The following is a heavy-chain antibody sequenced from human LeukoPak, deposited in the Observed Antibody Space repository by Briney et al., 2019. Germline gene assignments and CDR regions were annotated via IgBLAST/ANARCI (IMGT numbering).Heavy chain of an antibody. CDR2: IYHGGST. J-gene: IGHJ6*03. V-gene: IGHV4-30-2*01. D-gene: IGHD6-6*01. CDR1: GGSISSGGYY. Sequence: PSETLSLTCTVSGGSISSGGYYWSWIRQPPGKGLEWIGYIYHGGSTYYNPSLKSRVTISVDRSKNQFSLKLSSVTAADTAVYYCAKTIRERDSSSWKYYYYYMDVWGKGTTVTVSS. CDR3: AKTIRERDSSSWKYYYYYMDV.